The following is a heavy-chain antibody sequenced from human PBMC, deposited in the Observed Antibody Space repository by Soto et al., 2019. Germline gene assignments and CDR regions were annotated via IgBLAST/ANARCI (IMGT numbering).Heavy chain of an antibody. D-gene: IGHD3-10*01. CDR2: IFWDDDN. V-gene: IGHV2-5*02. CDR1: GFSLSSNVVG. J-gene: IGHJ5*01. CDR3: AHNLRGSGSYPGDRFDS. Sequence: QLTLKESGPTLVKPTPTLTMTCSFSGFSLSSNVVGVGWIRQPQGKAMEFLALIFWDDDNRYSTSLKSRLTMTQVSPNIYVVLTMTNLAPVDTATYYCAHNLRGSGSYPGDRFDSWGQGTLVTVSS.